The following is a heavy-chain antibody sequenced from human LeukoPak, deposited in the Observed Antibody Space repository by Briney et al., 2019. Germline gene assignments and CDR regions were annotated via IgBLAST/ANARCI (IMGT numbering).Heavy chain of an antibody. CDR3: ARGVWSSSWYLAPFDY. Sequence: ASVKVSCKASGYTFTGYYMHWVRQAPGQGLEWMGWVSAYNGNTNYAQKLQGRVTMTTDTSTSTAHMELSSLRSEDTAVYYCARGVWSSSWYLAPFDYWGQGTLVTVSS. V-gene: IGHV1-18*04. J-gene: IGHJ4*02. D-gene: IGHD6-13*01. CDR2: VSAYNGNT. CDR1: GYTFTGYY.